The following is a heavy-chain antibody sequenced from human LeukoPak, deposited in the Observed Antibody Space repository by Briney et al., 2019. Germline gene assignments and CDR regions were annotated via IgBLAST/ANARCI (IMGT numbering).Heavy chain of an antibody. CDR3: AGTWSFDY. CDR2: ISGDGTTT. V-gene: IGHV3-74*01. Sequence: PGGSLRLSCAVSGFTFSNDWMHWVRQAPGKGLLWASRISGDGTTTNYADSVKGRFTISRDNAKNTLYLQMDSLRAEDTVVYYCAGTWSFDYWGQGTLVTVSS. CDR1: GFTFSNDW. D-gene: IGHD2-15*01. J-gene: IGHJ4*02.